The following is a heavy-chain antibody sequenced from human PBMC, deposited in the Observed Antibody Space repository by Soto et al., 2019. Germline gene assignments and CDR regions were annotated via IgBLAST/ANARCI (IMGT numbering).Heavy chain of an antibody. V-gene: IGHV1-46*01. J-gene: IGHJ6*02. CDR1: GYTFTIYY. D-gene: IGHD6-25*01. Sequence: GPSVQVSCKAFGYTFTIYYIHWLRQAPGQGLERMGVINTSGGSPTYAQKFQDIVTMTRETSTSPVYMELSSVRSEDTAVYYCARGGRHADYYYYYGMDVWGQGTTGTVSS. CDR2: INTSGGSP. CDR3: ARGGRHADYYYYYGMDV.